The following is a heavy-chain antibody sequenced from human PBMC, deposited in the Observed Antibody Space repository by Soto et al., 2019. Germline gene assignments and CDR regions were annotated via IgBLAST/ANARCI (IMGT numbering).Heavy chain of an antibody. CDR1: GFTFSSYS. D-gene: IGHD3-22*01. Sequence: PGGSLRLSCAASGFTFSSYSMNWVRQAPGKGLEWVSSISSSSSYIYYADSVKGRFTISRDNAKNSLYLQMNSLRAEDTAVYYCARGPTYYYDSSGYYPRAEYFQHWGQGTLVTVSS. V-gene: IGHV3-21*01. J-gene: IGHJ1*01. CDR2: ISSSSSYI. CDR3: ARGPTYYYDSSGYYPRAEYFQH.